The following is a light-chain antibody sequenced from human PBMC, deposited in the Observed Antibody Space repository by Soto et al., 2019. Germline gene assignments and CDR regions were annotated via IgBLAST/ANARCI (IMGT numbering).Light chain of an antibody. CDR3: QQYNNWPRGYT. V-gene: IGKV3-15*01. CDR1: QSVSSN. CDR2: AAS. J-gene: IGKJ2*01. Sequence: EIVMTQSPATLSVSPGERATLSCRASQSVSSNLAWYQQKPGQARRLLIYAASTRATGIPARFSGSGSGTEFTLTISSLQSEDFAVYYCQQYNNWPRGYTFGQGTKLEIK.